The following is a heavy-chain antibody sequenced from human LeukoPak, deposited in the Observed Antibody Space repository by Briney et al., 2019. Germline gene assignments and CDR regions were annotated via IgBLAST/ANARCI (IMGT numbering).Heavy chain of an antibody. V-gene: IGHV4-39*07. CDR3: ARGRGGYSYVADY. CDR1: GGSISSSSYY. Sequence: SETLSLTCTVSGGSISSSSYYWGWIRQPPGKGLEWIGSIYYSGSTYYNPSLKSRVTISVDTSKNQFSLKLSSVTAADTAVYYCARGRGGYSYVADYWGQGTLVTVSS. J-gene: IGHJ4*02. CDR2: IYYSGST. D-gene: IGHD5-18*01.